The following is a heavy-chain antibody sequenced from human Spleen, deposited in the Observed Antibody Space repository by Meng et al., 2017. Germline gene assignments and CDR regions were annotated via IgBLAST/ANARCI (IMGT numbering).Heavy chain of an antibody. V-gene: IGHV4-31*03. J-gene: IGHJ5*02. D-gene: IGHD3-10*01. CDR1: GGSISSGGYY. CDR2: IYYSGST. Sequence: SETLSLTCTVSGGSISSGGYYWSWIRQHPGKGLEWIGYIYYSGSTYYNPSLKSRVTISVDTYKNQFSLKLSSVTAADTAVYYCASAHMVRGPKNRGWFDPWGQGTLVTVSS. CDR3: ASAHMVRGPKNRGWFDP.